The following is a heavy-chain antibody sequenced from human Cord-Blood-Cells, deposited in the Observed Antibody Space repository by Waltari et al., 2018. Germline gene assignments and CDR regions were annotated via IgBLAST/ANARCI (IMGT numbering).Heavy chain of an antibody. CDR3: ARGEGLTGYDDY. CDR1: GGSFSGYY. J-gene: IGHJ4*02. V-gene: IGHV4-34*01. D-gene: IGHD3-9*01. CDR2: INPSGST. Sequence: QVQLQQWGAGLLKPSETLSLTCAVYGGSFSGYYWSWIRQPPGKGLEWIGEINPSGSTNYNPALNSAVTISVYTSKNQFSLKLGSVTAADTAVYYCARGEGLTGYDDYWGQGTLVTVSS.